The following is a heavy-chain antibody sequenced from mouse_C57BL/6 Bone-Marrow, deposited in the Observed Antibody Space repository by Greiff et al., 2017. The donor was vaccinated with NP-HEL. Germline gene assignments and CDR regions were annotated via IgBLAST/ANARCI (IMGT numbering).Heavy chain of an antibody. V-gene: IGHV1-55*01. D-gene: IGHD2-5*01. CDR2: IYPGSGST. CDR3: ARGYYSKGGFAY. CDR1: GYTFTSYW. J-gene: IGHJ3*01. Sequence: QVQLQQPGAELVKPGASVKMSCKASGYTFTSYWITWVKQRPGQGLEWIGDIYPGSGSTNYNEKFKSKATLTVDTSSSTAYMQLSSLTSEDSAVYYCARGYYSKGGFAYWGQGTLVTVSA.